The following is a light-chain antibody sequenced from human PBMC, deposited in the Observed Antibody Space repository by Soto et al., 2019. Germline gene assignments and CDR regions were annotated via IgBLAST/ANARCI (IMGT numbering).Light chain of an antibody. Sequence: QSALTQPASVSGSPGQSITISCTGASSDVGAYNYVSWYQQHPGKAPKPVIYDVSNRPSGVSNRFSGSKSGNTASLTISGLQAEDEADYHCSSYGGSSAPVIFGGGTKVTVL. V-gene: IGLV2-14*03. CDR1: SSDVGAYNY. CDR3: SSYGGSSAPVI. J-gene: IGLJ2*01. CDR2: DVS.